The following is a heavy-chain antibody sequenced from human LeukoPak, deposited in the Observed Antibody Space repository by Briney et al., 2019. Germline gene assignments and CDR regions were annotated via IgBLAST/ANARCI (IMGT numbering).Heavy chain of an antibody. D-gene: IGHD2-2*01. CDR1: GFTFSSYG. Sequence: GGSLRLSCAASGFTFSSYGMHWVRQAPGKGLEWVAIIRYDGSNKYYADSVKGRFTISRDNSKNTLYLQMNSLRAEDTAVYYCRGDIVVVPAAHDYWGQGTLVTVSS. CDR2: IRYDGSNK. J-gene: IGHJ4*02. CDR3: RGDIVVVPAAHDY. V-gene: IGHV3-30*02.